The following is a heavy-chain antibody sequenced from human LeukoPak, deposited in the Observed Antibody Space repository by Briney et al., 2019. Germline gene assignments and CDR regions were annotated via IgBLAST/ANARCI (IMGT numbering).Heavy chain of an antibody. J-gene: IGHJ4*02. Sequence: GSLRLSCAASGFTFSSYSMNWVRQAPGKGLEWIGEINHSGSTNYNPSLKSRVTISVDTSKNQFSLKLSSVTAADTAVYYCARGEYCGGDCYFYYFDYWGQGTLVTVSS. CDR3: ARGEYCGGDCYFYYFDY. CDR2: INHSGST. D-gene: IGHD2-21*02. CDR1: GFTFSSYS. V-gene: IGHV4-34*08.